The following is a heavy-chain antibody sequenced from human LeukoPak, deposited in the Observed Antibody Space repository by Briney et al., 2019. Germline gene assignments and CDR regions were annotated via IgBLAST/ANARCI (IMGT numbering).Heavy chain of an antibody. CDR3: AKGGKWDVTPFDY. J-gene: IGHJ4*02. D-gene: IGHD1-26*01. CDR2: ISGGGGST. CDR1: GFPFSNYA. Sequence: GSLRLSCAASGFPFSNYAMSWVRQAPGKGLGWVSTISGGGGSTYYADSVKGRFTISRDNSKNTLYLQVNSLRAEGTAVYYCAKGGKWDVTPFDYWGQGTLVTVSS. V-gene: IGHV3-23*01.